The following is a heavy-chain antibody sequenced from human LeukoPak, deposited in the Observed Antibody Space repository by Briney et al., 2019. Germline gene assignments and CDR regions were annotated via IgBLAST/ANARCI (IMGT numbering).Heavy chain of an antibody. V-gene: IGHV4-59*01. D-gene: IGHD3-22*01. CDR1: GGSISSYY. CDR3: ARAYYDSSGYPFYYYYYYMDV. Sequence: SETLSLTCTVSGGSISSYYWSWIRQPPGKGLEWIGYIYYSGSTNYNPSLKSRVTIPVDTSKNQFSLKLSSVTAADTAVYYCARAYYDSSGYPFYYYYYYMDVWGKGTTVTVSS. CDR2: IYYSGST. J-gene: IGHJ6*03.